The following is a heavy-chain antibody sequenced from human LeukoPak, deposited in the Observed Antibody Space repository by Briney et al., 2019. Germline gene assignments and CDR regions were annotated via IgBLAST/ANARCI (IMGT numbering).Heavy chain of an antibody. V-gene: IGHV4-59*12. D-gene: IGHD2-15*01. CDR1: GGSISSYY. CDR3: ARIFRGYSGGGWYKSWFDP. J-gene: IGHJ5*02. CDR2: IYYSGST. Sequence: PSETLSLTCTVSGGSISSYYWSWIRQPPGKGLEWIGYIYYSGSTNYNPSLKSRVTISVDTSKNQFSLKLTSVTAADMAVYFCARIFRGYSGGGWYKSWFDPWGQGTLVTVSS.